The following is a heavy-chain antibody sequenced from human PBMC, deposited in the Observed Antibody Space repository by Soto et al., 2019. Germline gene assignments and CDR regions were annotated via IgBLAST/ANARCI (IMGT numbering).Heavy chain of an antibody. D-gene: IGHD2-15*01. CDR3: ARINGGSPDF. CDR1: GGSMNAHF. J-gene: IGHJ4*02. V-gene: IGHV4-4*07. Sequence: PSETLSLTCTVSGGSMNAHFWSWIRQSAGKGLEWIGHIYISGTTMYNPSLKSRVTMSVDPLKNQLSLKLTSVTAADTAVYYCARINGGSPDFWGQGTLVTVS. CDR2: IYISGTT.